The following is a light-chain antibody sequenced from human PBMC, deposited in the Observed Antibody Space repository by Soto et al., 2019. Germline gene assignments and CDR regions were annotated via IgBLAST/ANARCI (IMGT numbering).Light chain of an antibody. CDR2: GAS. Sequence: EMVLTQSPGTLSLSPGERATRSCRASQSVSSSYLAWYQQRPGQAPRLLIYGASTRTTGIPDRFSGSGSGTDFTLTIGRLEPGDFAVYYCLHYGGSPLTLGQGTRLEI. CDR1: QSVSSSY. J-gene: IGKJ5*01. V-gene: IGKV3-20*01. CDR3: LHYGGSPLT.